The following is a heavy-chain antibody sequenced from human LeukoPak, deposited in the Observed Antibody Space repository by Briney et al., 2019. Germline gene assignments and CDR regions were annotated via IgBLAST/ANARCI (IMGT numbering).Heavy chain of an antibody. CDR2: IKSKTDGGTT. V-gene: IGHV3-15*01. Sequence: GGSLRLSCAASGFTFSNAWMSWVRQAPGKGLEWVGRIKSKTDGGTTDYAAPVKGRFTISRDDSKNTLYLQMNSLKTEDTAVYECTTGAAGRPYYFDYWGQGTLVTVSS. CDR1: GFTFSNAW. D-gene: IGHD6-13*01. J-gene: IGHJ4*02. CDR3: TTGAAGRPYYFDY.